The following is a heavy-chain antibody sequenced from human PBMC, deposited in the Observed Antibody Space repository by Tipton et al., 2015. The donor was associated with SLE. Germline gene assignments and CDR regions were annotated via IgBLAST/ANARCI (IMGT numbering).Heavy chain of an antibody. CDR3: TRDSAWNEKTDY. CDR1: GFAFSSYA. J-gene: IGHJ4*02. D-gene: IGHD1-1*01. V-gene: IGHV3-23*03. CDR2: IYSAGTTT. Sequence: SLRLSCAASGFAFSSYAMSWVRQAPGKGLEWVSFIYSAGTTTYYADSVKGRFTISRDNSKNTLYLQMNSLRDEDTAVYYCTRDSAWNEKTDYWGQGTLVTVSS.